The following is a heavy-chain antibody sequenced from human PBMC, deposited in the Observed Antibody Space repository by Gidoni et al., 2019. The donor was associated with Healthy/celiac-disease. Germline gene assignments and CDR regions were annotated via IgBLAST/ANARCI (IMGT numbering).Heavy chain of an antibody. V-gene: IGHV4-4*02. J-gene: IGHJ4*02. D-gene: IGHD2-15*01. CDR3: ARREGGNAGVFDY. CDR2: IYHSGST. Sequence: QVQLQESGPGLVTPSGTLSLTCAVSGGSISSSNWWSWVRQPPGKGLEWIGEIYHSGSTNYNPSLKSRVTISGDKSKNQFSLKLSSVTAADTAVYYCARREGGNAGVFDYWGQGTLVTVSS. CDR1: GGSISSSNW.